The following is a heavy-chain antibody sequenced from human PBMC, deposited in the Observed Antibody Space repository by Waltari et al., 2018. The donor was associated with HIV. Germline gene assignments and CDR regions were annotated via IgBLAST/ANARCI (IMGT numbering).Heavy chain of an antibody. J-gene: IGHJ5*02. Sequence: QLQLPESGSGLVKPSHTLSPTCAALSDPRRRQGYTLSGLRQPPGKGLEWLGYLYHRGSTYYNPSLKSRVTISVDRSKNQFSLKLCSVTAADTAVYYCASQLGEEGWFDPWGQGTLVTVSS. CDR1: SDPRRRQGYT. CDR3: ASQLGEEGWFDP. D-gene: IGHD2-2*01. V-gene: IGHV4-30-2*01. CDR2: LYHRGST.